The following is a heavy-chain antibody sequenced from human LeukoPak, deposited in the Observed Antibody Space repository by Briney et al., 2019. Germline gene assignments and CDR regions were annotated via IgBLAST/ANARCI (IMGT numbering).Heavy chain of an antibody. Sequence: ASVKVSCKASGYTFTSNYIHWVRQAPGQGLEWMGMIYPRDGSTNYAQKFQGRVTVTRDTSTSTVHMELSGLRSDDTAVYYCARTAARRFDYWGQGTLVTVSS. D-gene: IGHD6-6*01. CDR3: ARTAARRFDY. V-gene: IGHV1-46*01. CDR1: GYTFTSNY. J-gene: IGHJ4*02. CDR2: IYPRDGST.